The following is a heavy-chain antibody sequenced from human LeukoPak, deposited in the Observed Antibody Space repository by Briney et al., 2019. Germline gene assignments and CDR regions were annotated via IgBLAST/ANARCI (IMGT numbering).Heavy chain of an antibody. CDR3: ARLVRYCSSTSCYKGFDY. Sequence: SETLSLTCAVYGGSFSGYYWSWIGQPPGKGLEWIGEINHSGSTNYNPSLKSRVTISVDTSKNQFSLKLSSVTAADTAVYYCARLVRYCSSTSCYKGFDYWGQGTLVTVSS. CDR2: INHSGST. V-gene: IGHV4-34*01. D-gene: IGHD2-2*02. J-gene: IGHJ4*02. CDR1: GGSFSGYY.